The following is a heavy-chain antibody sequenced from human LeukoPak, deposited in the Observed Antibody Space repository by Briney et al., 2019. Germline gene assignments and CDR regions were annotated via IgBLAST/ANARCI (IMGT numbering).Heavy chain of an antibody. D-gene: IGHD3-3*01. CDR3: AKFVRFLEWSPPYGRDGYYMDV. CDR1: GFTFSSYG. J-gene: IGHJ6*03. Sequence: PGGSLRLSCAASGFTFSSYGMSWVRQAPGKGLEWVSAISGSGGSTYYADSVKGRFTISRGNSKNTLYLQMNSLRAEDTAVYYCAKFVRFLEWSPPYGRDGYYMDVWGKGTTVTVSS. CDR2: ISGSGGST. V-gene: IGHV3-23*01.